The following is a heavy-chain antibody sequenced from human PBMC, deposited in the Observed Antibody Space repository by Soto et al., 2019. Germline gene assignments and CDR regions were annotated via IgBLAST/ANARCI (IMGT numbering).Heavy chain of an antibody. D-gene: IGHD3-22*01. CDR3: AREGGRDYDSSGYGY. Sequence: QVQLQQWGAGLLKPSETLSLTCAVYGGSFSGYYWSWIRQPPGKGLEWIGEINHSGSTNYNPSLKSRVTISVDTSKNQFSLKLSSVTAADTVVYYGAREGGRDYDSSGYGYWGQGTLVTVSS. CDR2: INHSGST. V-gene: IGHV4-34*01. CDR1: GGSFSGYY. J-gene: IGHJ4*02.